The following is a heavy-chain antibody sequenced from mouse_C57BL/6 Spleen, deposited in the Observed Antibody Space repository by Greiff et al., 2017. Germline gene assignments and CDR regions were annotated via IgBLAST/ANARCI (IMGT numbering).Heavy chain of an antibody. V-gene: IGHV14-4*01. Sequence: EVKVVESGAELVRPGASVKLSCTASGFNIKDDYLHWVKQRPEQGLEWIGWIDPENGDTEYASKFQGKATIPADTSSNTAYLQLSSLTSEDSAVYYCTKGFRFDYWGQGTTLTVSS. CDR1: GFNIKDDY. J-gene: IGHJ2*01. CDR3: TKGFRFDY. CDR2: IDPENGDT.